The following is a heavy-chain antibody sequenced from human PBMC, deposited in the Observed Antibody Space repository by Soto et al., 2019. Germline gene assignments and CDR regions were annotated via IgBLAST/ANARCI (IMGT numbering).Heavy chain of an antibody. D-gene: IGHD6-13*01. CDR3: ACEQQLATFQH. J-gene: IGHJ1*01. Sequence: QVQLVQSGAEVKKPGASVKVSCKASGYTFTNYAIHWVRQAPGQRLEWMGWINAGSGNTKYSQRFEGRVSITRDTAASTAYMEVSSLTSEYTAVYYCACEQQLATFQHWGQGTLVTVSS. CDR2: INAGSGNT. CDR1: GYTFTNYA. V-gene: IGHV1-3*01.